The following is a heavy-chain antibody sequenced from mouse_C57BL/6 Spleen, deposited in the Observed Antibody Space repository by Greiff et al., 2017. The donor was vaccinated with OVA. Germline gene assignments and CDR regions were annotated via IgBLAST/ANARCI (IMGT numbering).Heavy chain of an antibody. Sequence: EVKVVESEGGLVQPGSSMKLSCTASGFTFSDYYMAWVRQVPEKGLEWVANINYDGSSTYYLDSLKSRFIISRDNAKNILYLQMSSLKSEDTATYYCAREKGGTVDYWGQGTTLTVSS. CDR2: INYDGSST. V-gene: IGHV5-16*01. D-gene: IGHD4-1*01. J-gene: IGHJ2*01. CDR3: AREKGGTVDY. CDR1: GFTFSDYY.